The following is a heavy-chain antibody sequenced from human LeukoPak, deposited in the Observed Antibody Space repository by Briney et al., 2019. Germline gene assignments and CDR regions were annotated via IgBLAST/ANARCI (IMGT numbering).Heavy chain of an antibody. D-gene: IGHD6-6*01. CDR3: ARGLRNTPGPEYSSSGYLDY. V-gene: IGHV4-39*01. J-gene: IGHJ4*02. CDR2: IYYSGST. CDR1: GGSISSSSYY. Sequence: SETLSLTCTVSGGSISSSSYYWGWIRQPPGKGLEWIGSIYYSGSTYYNPSLKSRVTISVDTSKNQFSLKLSSVTAADTAVYYCARGLRNTPGPEYSSSGYLDYWGQGTLVTVSS.